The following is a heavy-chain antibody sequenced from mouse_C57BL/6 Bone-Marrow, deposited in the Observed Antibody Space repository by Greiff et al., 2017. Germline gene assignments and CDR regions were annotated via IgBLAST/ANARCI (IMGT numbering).Heavy chain of an antibody. CDR1: GFNIKDDY. J-gene: IGHJ3*01. D-gene: IGHD2-3*01. V-gene: IGHV14-4*01. Sequence: VQLQQSGAELVRPGASVKLSCTASGFNIKDDYMHWVKQRPEQGLEWIGWIDPENGDTEYASKFQGKATITADTSSNTAYLQLSSLTSEDTAFYYCTMGWLLLFAYWGQGTLVTVSA. CDR2: IDPENGDT. CDR3: TMGWLLLFAY.